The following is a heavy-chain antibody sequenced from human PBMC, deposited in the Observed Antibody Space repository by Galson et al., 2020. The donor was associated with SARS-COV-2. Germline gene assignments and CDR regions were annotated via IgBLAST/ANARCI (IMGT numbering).Heavy chain of an antibody. Sequence: PWGSLRLSCAASGFTFSSYAMSWVRQAPGKGLEWVSAISGSGGSTYYADSVKGRFTISRDNSKNTLYLQMNSLRAEDTAVYYCAKRGSSSGWYSPYWGQGTLVTVSS. V-gene: IGHV3-23*01. CDR1: GFTFSSYA. CDR3: AKRGSSSGWYSPY. D-gene: IGHD6-19*01. CDR2: ISGSGGST. J-gene: IGHJ4*02.